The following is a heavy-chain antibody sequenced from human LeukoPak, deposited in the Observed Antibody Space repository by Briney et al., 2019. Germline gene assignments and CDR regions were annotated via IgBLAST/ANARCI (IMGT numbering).Heavy chain of an antibody. V-gene: IGHV4-39*07. Sequence: PSETLSLTCTVSGGSISSSSYYWGWIRQPPGKGLEWIGSIYYSGSTYYNPSLKSRVTISVDTSKNQFSLKLSSMTAADTAVYYCARDGGGPRGGLTQYWGQGTLVAVSS. D-gene: IGHD3-16*01. CDR1: GGSISSSSYY. J-gene: IGHJ4*02. CDR3: ARDGGGPRGGLTQY. CDR2: IYYSGST.